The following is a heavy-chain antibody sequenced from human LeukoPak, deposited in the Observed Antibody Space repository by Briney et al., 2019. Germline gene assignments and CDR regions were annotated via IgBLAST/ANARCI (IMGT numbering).Heavy chain of an antibody. CDR1: GYSFTSYW. CDR3: ARPDCSGGSCQGAFDI. J-gene: IGHJ3*02. D-gene: IGHD2-15*01. CDR2: IYPGDSGT. V-gene: IGHV5-51*01. Sequence: GESLKISCKGSGYSFTSYWIGWVRQMPGKGLEWMGIIYPGDSGTRYSPSFQGQVTISADKSISTAYLQWSSLKASDTAMYYCARPDCSGGSCQGAFDIWGQGTLVTVSS.